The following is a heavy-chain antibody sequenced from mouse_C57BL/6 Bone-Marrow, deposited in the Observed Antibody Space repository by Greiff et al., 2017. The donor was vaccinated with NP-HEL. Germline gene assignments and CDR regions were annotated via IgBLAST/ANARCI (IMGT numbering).Heavy chain of an antibody. Sequence: EVKLQESGPGLVKPSQSLSLTCSVTGYSITSGYYWNWIRQFPGNKLEWMGYISYDGSNNYNPSLKNRISIPRDTSKNQFFLKLNSVTTEDTATYYCAQGWLLRVAYWGQGTLVTVSA. D-gene: IGHD2-3*01. CDR2: ISYDGSN. V-gene: IGHV3-6*01. CDR1: GYSITSGYY. J-gene: IGHJ3*01. CDR3: AQGWLLRVAY.